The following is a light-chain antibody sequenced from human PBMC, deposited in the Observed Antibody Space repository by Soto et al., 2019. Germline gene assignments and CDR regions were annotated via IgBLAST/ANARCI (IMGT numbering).Light chain of an antibody. V-gene: IGLV2-11*01. Sequence: QSALTQPRSVSGSPGQSVTISCTGTSSDVGGYNYVSWYQQHAGKAPNLMIYDVSKRPSGVPDRFSGSKSGNTASLTISGLQAEDEADYYCCSYAGSPWVFGGGTKLTVL. CDR2: DVS. CDR3: CSYAGSPWV. J-gene: IGLJ3*02. CDR1: SSDVGGYNY.